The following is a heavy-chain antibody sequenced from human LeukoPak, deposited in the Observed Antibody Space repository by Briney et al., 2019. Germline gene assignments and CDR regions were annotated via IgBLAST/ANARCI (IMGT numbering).Heavy chain of an antibody. Sequence: SVKVSCKASGGTFSSYAISWVRQAPGQGLEWMGGIIPIFGTANYAQKFQGRVTITADESTSTAYMELSSLRSEDTAVYYCARGIQPPPYYDFWSGYSTPDVWGKGTTVTVSS. CDR1: GGTFSSYA. D-gene: IGHD3-3*01. CDR3: ARGIQPPPYYDFWSGYSTPDV. V-gene: IGHV1-69*13. CDR2: IIPIFGTA. J-gene: IGHJ6*04.